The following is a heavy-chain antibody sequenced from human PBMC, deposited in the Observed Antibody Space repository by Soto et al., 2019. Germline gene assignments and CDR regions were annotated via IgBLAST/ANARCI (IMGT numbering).Heavy chain of an antibody. D-gene: IGHD2-21*01. CDR1: GYSFTSYW. V-gene: IGHV5-51*01. CDR3: ARRGGEDYYYYGMDV. Sequence: PGESLKISCKGSGYSFTSYWVGWVRQMPGKGLEWMGIIYPGDSDTRYSPSFQGQVTISADKSISTAYLQWSSLKASDTAMYYCARRGGEDYYYYGMDVWGQGTTVTVSS. CDR2: IYPGDSDT. J-gene: IGHJ6*02.